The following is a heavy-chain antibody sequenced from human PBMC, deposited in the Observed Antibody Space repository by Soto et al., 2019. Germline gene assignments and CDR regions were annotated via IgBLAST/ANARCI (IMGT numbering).Heavy chain of an antibody. J-gene: IGHJ4*02. D-gene: IGHD4-17*01. CDR2: IYGDDYK. CDR3: AHKGYGDYPLDY. V-gene: IGHV2-5*02. Sequence: QITLKESGPTLVKPTQTLTLTCTFSGFSLSTSGVGVGWIRQPPGQALEWLAVIYGDDYKHYSPSLKSRLTSTEDPSKNQEDLTMTNMDPVDTATYYCAHKGYGDYPLDYWGQGTLLTVSS. CDR1: GFSLSTSGVG.